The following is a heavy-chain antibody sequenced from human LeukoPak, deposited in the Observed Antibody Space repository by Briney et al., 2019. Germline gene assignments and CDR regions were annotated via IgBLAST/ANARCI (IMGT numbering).Heavy chain of an antibody. CDR3: AKQRPQTTSFDY. CDR1: GFTFSTYP. CDR2: ISGSGANT. D-gene: IGHD2/OR15-2a*01. V-gene: IGHV3-23*01. J-gene: IGHJ4*02. Sequence: GGSLRLSCAASGFTFSTYPMNWVRQAPGKGLEWVSTISGSGANTYYADSVKGRFTISRDNSRNTLYLQMNSLRAEDTAIYYCAKQRPQTTSFDYWGQGTLVTVSS.